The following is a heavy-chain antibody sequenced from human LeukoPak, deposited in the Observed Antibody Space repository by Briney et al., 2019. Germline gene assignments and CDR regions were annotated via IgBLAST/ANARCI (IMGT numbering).Heavy chain of an antibody. D-gene: IGHD3-10*01. V-gene: IGHV3-11*06. J-gene: IGHJ4*02. CDR1: GFTFSDYY. CDR2: ISSSSSYT. Sequence: PGGSLRLSCAASGFTFSDYYMSWIRQAPGKGQEWVSYISSSSSYTNYADSMKGRFTISRDNAKNSLYLQMNSLRAEDTAVYYCARDSGSAHLFDYWGQGTLVTVSS. CDR3: ARDSGSAHLFDY.